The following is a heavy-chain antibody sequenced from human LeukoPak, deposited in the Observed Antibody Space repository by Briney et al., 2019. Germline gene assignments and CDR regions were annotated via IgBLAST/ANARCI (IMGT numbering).Heavy chain of an antibody. D-gene: IGHD3-9*01. V-gene: IGHV3-11*01. Sequence: PGGSLRLSCAASGFTFSDYYMSWIRQAPGKGLEWVSYISSRGSTIYYADSVKGRFTISRDNAKNSLYLQMNSLRAEDTAAYYCARDRFHDILTGYLTSIGYWGQGTLVTVSS. J-gene: IGHJ4*02. CDR1: GFTFSDYY. CDR3: ARDRFHDILTGYLTSIGY. CDR2: ISSRGSTI.